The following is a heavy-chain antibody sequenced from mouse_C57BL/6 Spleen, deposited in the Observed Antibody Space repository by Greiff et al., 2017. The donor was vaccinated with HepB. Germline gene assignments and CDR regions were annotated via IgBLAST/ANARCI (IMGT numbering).Heavy chain of an antibody. D-gene: IGHD1-1*01. CDR1: GYTFTSYW. CDR2: IHPNSGST. CDR3: AREFITTVVGGY. Sequence: VQLQQPGAELVKPGASVKLSCKASGYTFTSYWMHWVKQRPGQGLEWIGMIHPNSGSTNYNEKFKSKATLTVDKSSSTAYMQLSSLTSEDSAVYYCAREFITTVVGGYWGQGTTLTVSS. J-gene: IGHJ2*01. V-gene: IGHV1-64*01.